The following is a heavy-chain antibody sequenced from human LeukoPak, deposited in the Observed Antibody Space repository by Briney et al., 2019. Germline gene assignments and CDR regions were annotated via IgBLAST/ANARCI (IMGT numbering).Heavy chain of an antibody. V-gene: IGHV3-7*01. CDR3: ARESRRWREFDI. CDR1: GFTFSNYW. Sequence: GGSLRLSCAASGFTFSNYWMHWVRQAPGKGLEWVANIKQDGSEKYYVDSVKGRFTISRDNAKNSLYLQMNSLRAEDTAVYYCARESRRWREFDIWGQGTMVTVSS. CDR2: IKQDGSEK. D-gene: IGHD5-24*01. J-gene: IGHJ3*02.